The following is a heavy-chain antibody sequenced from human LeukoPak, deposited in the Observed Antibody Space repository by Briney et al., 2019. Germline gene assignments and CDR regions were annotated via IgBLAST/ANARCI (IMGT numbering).Heavy chain of an antibody. V-gene: IGHV1-69*05. CDR2: IIPIFGTA. J-gene: IGHJ4*02. Sequence: ASVKVSCKASGGTFSSDAISWVRQAPGQGLKWMGRIIPIFGTANYAQKFQGRVTITTDESTSTAYMELSSLRTEDTAVYCCARESTGYSSGWLYWGQGTLVTVSS. CDR1: GGTFSSDA. CDR3: ARESTGYSSGWLY. D-gene: IGHD6-19*01.